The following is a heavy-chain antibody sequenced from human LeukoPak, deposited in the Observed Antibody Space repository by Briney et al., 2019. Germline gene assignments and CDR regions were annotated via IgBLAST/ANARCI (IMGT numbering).Heavy chain of an antibody. CDR2: IIPIFGTA. D-gene: IGHD3-3*01. Sequence: ASVKVSCKASGGTFSSYAISWVRQAPGQGLEWMGGIIPIFGTANYAQKFQGRVTITADESTSTAYMELSSLRSEDTAVYYCARDAASITILGVDPYYYYGMDVWGQGTTVTVSS. J-gene: IGHJ6*02. CDR1: GGTFSSYA. CDR3: ARDAASITILGVDPYYYYGMDV. V-gene: IGHV1-69*13.